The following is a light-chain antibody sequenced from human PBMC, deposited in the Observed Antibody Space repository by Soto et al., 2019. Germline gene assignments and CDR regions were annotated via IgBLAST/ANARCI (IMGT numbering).Light chain of an antibody. CDR2: DTF. V-gene: IGKV3-11*01. Sequence: EIVLTQSPATLSLSPGTGATLSCSSNQIVTSSLAWYQQRPGQAPRLLIYDTFNRATGIPARFSAKGAGTDFTLTLSIMEPEDSAVDFFQLRSDWPPTYTFGQGTNLE. J-gene: IGKJ2*01. CDR1: QIVTSS. CDR3: QLRSDWPPTYT.